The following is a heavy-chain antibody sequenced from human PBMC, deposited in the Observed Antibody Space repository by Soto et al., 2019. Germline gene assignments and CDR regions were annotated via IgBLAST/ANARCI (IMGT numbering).Heavy chain of an antibody. V-gene: IGHV3-13*01. CDR3: EKEREGEYWGVNPPGGRVAGGKGPTSPVP. J-gene: IGHJ5*02. CDR1: GFIFTTHD. CDR2: IDAVGDT. Sequence: GGSLRLSCAASGFIFTTHDFHWVRRVPGKGLEWVSAIDAVGDTYYHDSVKGRFTISRENAKNSFYLQMNSLRAGDTAVYYCEKEREGEYWGVNPPGGRVAGGKGPTSPVPWG. D-gene: IGHD2-21*01.